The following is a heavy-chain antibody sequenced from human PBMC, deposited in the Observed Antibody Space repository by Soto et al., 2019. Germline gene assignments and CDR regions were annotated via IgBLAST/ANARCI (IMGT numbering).Heavy chain of an antibody. CDR3: ARDKARQQLGGNYYYILDV. Sequence: QVQLVQSGAEVKKPGSSVKVSCKASGGTFSTSAISWVRQAPGQGLEWVGGIMPVFATPDYAQKFQGRVTMSAAESTTTAYLELTSLRTADTAVYFCARDKARQQLGGNYYYILDVWGQGTAIIVSS. J-gene: IGHJ6*02. D-gene: IGHD3-3*02. V-gene: IGHV1-69*12. CDR2: IMPVFATP. CDR1: GGTFSTSA.